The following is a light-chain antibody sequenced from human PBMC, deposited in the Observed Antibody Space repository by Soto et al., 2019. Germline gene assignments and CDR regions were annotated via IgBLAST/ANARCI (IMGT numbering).Light chain of an antibody. V-gene: IGKV3-20*01. CDR1: QSVSSSY. CDR3: QQYGSSGWT. Sequence: EIVLTQSPGTLSLSPGERATLSCRASQSVSSSYLAWYQQKPGQAPRLLIYGASSRATGIPDRFRGSGSGTDFTLTISRLEPEDFAVYYCQQYGSSGWTFGQGTKAEIK. CDR2: GAS. J-gene: IGKJ1*01.